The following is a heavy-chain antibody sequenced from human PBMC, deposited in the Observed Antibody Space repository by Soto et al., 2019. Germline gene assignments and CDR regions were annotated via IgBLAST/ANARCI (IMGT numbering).Heavy chain of an antibody. CDR2: IYHSGST. CDR1: GGSISSSNW. V-gene: IGHV4-4*02. CDR3: ARVSGSYYYGMDV. D-gene: IGHD1-26*01. J-gene: IGHJ6*02. Sequence: QVQLQESGPGLVKPSGTLSLTCAVSGGSISSSNWWSWVRQPPGKGLEWIGEIYHSGSTNYNPSLKRRVTISVDKSKDQFSLKLSSVTAADTAVYYCARVSGSYYYGMDVWGQGTTVTVSS.